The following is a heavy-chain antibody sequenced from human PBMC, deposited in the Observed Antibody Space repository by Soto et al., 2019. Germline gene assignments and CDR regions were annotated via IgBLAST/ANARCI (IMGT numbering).Heavy chain of an antibody. J-gene: IGHJ6*02. CDR3: ARDRLYYYGMDV. Sequence: SETLSLTCTVSGGSINSYYWSWIRQPPGKGLEWIGYIYYSGSTNYNPSLKSRVTISVDTSKNQFSLKLSSVTAADTAVYYCARDRLYYYGMDVWGQGTTVTVSS. CDR2: IYYSGST. V-gene: IGHV4-59*01. CDR1: GGSINSYY.